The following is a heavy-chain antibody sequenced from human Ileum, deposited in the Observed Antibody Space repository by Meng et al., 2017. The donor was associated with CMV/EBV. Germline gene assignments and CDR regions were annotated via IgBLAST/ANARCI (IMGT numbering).Heavy chain of an antibody. CDR1: GFTFTNAW. Sequence: GGSLRLSCAASGFTFTNAWMNWVRQAPGKGLEWVSYIGGKGYTMLYSDSVKGRFTISRDDAKTLVHLQMNSLRAEDTATYYCAAGGGFDFWGQGTLVTVSS. J-gene: IGHJ4*02. D-gene: IGHD3-16*01. V-gene: IGHV3-48*04. CDR2: IGGKGYTM. CDR3: AAGGGFDF.